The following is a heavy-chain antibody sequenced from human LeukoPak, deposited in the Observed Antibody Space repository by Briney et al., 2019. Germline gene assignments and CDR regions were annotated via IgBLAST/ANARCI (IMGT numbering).Heavy chain of an antibody. CDR2: IWYDGSNK. J-gene: IGHJ6*02. Sequence: GRSLRLSCAASGFTFSSYGRHGVRQAPGKGLEEVAVIWYDGSNKYYADSVKGRFTISRDNSKNTLYLKMNSLRAEDTAVYYCAREALYASKSGMDVWGQGTTVTVSS. V-gene: IGHV3-33*01. CDR3: AREALYASKSGMDV. CDR1: GFTFSSYG. D-gene: IGHD3-22*01.